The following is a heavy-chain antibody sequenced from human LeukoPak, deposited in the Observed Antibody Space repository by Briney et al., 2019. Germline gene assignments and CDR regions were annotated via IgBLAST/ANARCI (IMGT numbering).Heavy chain of an antibody. CDR3: AKGGCGGGSCYWFDP. CDR1: GFTFSSYA. CDR2: ISGSGGST. V-gene: IGHV3-23*01. J-gene: IGHJ5*02. Sequence: GGSLRLSCAASGFTFSSYAMSWVRQAPGKGLEWVSAISGSGGSTYYADSVKGRFTISRDNSKNTLYLQMNSLRAEDTAVYYCAKGGCGGGSCYWFDPWGQGTLVTVSS. D-gene: IGHD2-15*01.